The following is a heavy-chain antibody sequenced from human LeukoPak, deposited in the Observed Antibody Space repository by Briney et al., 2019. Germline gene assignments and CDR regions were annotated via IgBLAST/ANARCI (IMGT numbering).Heavy chain of an antibody. CDR2: IIPILGIA. Sequence: SVKVSCKASGGTFSSYTISWVRQAPGQGLEWMGRIIPILGIANYAQKFQGRVTMTTDTSTSTAYMELRSLRSDDTAVYYCAREYYDSSGYYDYWGQGTLVTVSS. CDR1: GGTFSSYT. CDR3: AREYYDSSGYYDY. J-gene: IGHJ4*02. D-gene: IGHD3-22*01. V-gene: IGHV1-69*04.